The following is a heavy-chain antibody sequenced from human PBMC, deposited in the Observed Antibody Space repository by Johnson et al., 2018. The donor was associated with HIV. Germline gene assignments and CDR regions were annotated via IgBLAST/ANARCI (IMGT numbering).Heavy chain of an antibody. CDR3: ARSPETGDRLWRAFDI. CDR2: IRYDGRNK. J-gene: IGHJ3*02. V-gene: IGHV3-30*02. Sequence: QVQLVESGGGLVQPGGSLRLSCAASGFTFSSYVMHWVRQAPGKGLEWVAFIRYDGRNKYYADSVKGRFTISRDNSKNTLYLQMHSLRPEDTAVYYCARSPETGDRLWRAFDIWGQGTMVTVSS. D-gene: IGHD4-17*01. CDR1: GFTFSSYV.